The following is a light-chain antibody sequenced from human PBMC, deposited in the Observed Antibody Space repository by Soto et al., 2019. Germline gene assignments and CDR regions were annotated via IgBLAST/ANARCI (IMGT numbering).Light chain of an antibody. CDR1: QTVERW. CDR2: DVS. CDR3: QQYKDHVWT. V-gene: IGKV1-5*01. Sequence: DIQMTQSPSTLPASVGDRVTISCRASQTVERWLAWYQQKPGKAPKLLISDVSTLERGVPSRFSGSGSATEFPLPISGLQSDDFATYYCQQYKDHVWTFGQGTKV. J-gene: IGKJ1*01.